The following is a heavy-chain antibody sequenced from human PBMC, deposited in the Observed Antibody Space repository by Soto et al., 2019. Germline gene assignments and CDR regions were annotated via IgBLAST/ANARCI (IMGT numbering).Heavy chain of an antibody. CDR3: AREIVSSGYPLDYFDY. V-gene: IGHV3-33*01. Sequence: PGGSLRLSCAASGFTFSSYGMHWVRQAPGKGLEWVAVIWYDGSNKYYADSVKGRFTISRDNSKNTLYLQMNSLRAEDTAVYYCAREIVSSGYPLDYFDYWGQGTLVTV. D-gene: IGHD3-22*01. CDR1: GFTFSSYG. J-gene: IGHJ4*02. CDR2: IWYDGSNK.